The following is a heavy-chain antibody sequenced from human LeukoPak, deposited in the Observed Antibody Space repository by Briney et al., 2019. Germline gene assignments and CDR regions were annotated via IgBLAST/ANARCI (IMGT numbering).Heavy chain of an antibody. CDR1: GFTFGDHY. CDR2: TKNKANSYTT. CDR3: ARDASASLDY. Sequence: PGGSLRLSCAASGFTFGDHYMDWVRQAPGKGLEWVSRTKNKANSYTTQYAASVKGRFTVSRDDSKNSLSLQMNNLETGDTAVYYCARDASASLDYWGQGTLVTFSS. J-gene: IGHJ4*02. V-gene: IGHV3-72*01. D-gene: IGHD2-2*01.